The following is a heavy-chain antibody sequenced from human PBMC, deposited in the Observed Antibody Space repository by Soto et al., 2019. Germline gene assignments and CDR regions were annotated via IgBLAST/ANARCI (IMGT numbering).Heavy chain of an antibody. J-gene: IGHJ4*02. CDR1: EFTFSNYA. D-gene: IGHD3-22*01. V-gene: IGHV3-23*01. CDR3: AKNPGYYYDSTGYHFDY. Sequence: QPGGSLRLSCAASEFTFSNYAMSWVRQAPGKGLEWVSAISYGGGTTYYADSVKGRFTISRDNSKNTLYLQMNSLRAEDTAVYYCAKNPGYYYDSTGYHFDYWGQGTLVTVSS. CDR2: ISYGGGTT.